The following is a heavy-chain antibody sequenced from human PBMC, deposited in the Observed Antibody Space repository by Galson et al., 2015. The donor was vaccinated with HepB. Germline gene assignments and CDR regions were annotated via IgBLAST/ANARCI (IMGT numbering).Heavy chain of an antibody. CDR2: ISSSSRTI. D-gene: IGHD3-22*01. CDR3: ARDGYYYDSGGYPF. J-gene: IGHJ4*02. Sequence: SLRLSCAASGFTFSSYSMNWVRQSPGKGLEWVSYISSSSRTIYYADSVKGRFSISRDNVKNSLYLQMYSLRDEDTAVYYCARDGYYYDSGGYPFWGQGTLVTVSS. CDR1: GFTFSSYS. V-gene: IGHV3-48*02.